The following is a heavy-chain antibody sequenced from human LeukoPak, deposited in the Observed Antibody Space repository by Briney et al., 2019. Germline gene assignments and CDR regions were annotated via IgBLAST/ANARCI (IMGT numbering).Heavy chain of an antibody. J-gene: IGHJ6*03. D-gene: IGHD6-13*01. CDR1: GFTFSSYS. V-gene: IGHV3-21*04. CDR2: ISSSSSYI. CDR3: ARAHDSSSWRPRFYYYYYMDV. Sequence: PGGSLRLSCAASGFTFSSYSMNWVRQAPGKGLEWVSSISSSSSYIYYADSVKGRFTISRDNAKNSLYLQMNSLRAEDTAVYYCARAHDSSSWRPRFYYYYYMDVWGKGTTVTISS.